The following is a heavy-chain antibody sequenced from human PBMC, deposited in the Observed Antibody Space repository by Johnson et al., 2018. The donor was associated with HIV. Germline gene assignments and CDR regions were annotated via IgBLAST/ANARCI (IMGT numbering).Heavy chain of an antibody. CDR1: GFMFSDYW. CDR3: AMRLWVRNLYDAFDI. Sequence: EVQLVESGGGLVQPGGSLRLSCVASGFMFSDYWMTWVRQAPGKGLEWVSVIHGGGSIYYEDSVKGRFTISRDTAKNTLYLQMNNLRPEDTALYYCAMRLWVRNLYDAFDIWGQGTMVTVSS. CDR2: IHGGGSI. J-gene: IGHJ3*02. V-gene: IGHV3-66*02. D-gene: IGHD3-10*01.